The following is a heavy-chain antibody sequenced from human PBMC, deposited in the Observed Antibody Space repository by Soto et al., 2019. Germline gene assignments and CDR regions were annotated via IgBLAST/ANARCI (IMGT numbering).Heavy chain of an antibody. D-gene: IGHD3-10*02. CDR2: IYHSGST. Sequence: QLQLQESGSGLVKPSQTLSLTCAVSGGSISSGGYSWSWIRQPPGKGLEWIGYIYHSGSTYYNPSLKSRVTISVDRYKNQFSLKLSSVTAADTAVYYCARARRPMVGYFDYWGQGTLVTVSS. CDR1: GGSISSGGYS. V-gene: IGHV4-30-2*01. J-gene: IGHJ4*02. CDR3: ARARRPMVGYFDY.